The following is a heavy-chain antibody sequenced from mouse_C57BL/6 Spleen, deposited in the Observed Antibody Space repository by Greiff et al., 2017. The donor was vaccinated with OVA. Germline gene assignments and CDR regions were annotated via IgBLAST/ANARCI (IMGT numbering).Heavy chain of an antibody. CDR1: GYAFSSYW. J-gene: IGHJ4*01. V-gene: IGHV1-80*01. CDR3: ARRDSSGYGYYAMDY. CDR2: IYPGDGDT. D-gene: IGHD3-2*02. Sequence: QVQLKQSGAELVKPGASVKISCKASGYAFSSYWMNWVKQRPGKGLEWIGQIYPGDGDTNYNGKFKGKATLTADKSSSTAYMQLSSLTSEDSAVYFGARRDSSGYGYYAMDYWGQGTSVTVSS.